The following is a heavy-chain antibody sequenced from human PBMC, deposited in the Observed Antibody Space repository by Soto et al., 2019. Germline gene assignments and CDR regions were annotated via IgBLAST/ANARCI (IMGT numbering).Heavy chain of an antibody. Sequence: QVHLVQSGAEVKKPGASVKVSCKGSGYDFTTYGITWVRQAPGQGLEWMAWISAHNGNTDYAQKLQGRVTVTRDTSRSTAYRELRSLRSDDAAMYYGAGGRHGDYWGQGALVTVSS. CDR3: AGGRHGDY. CDR1: GYDFTTYG. J-gene: IGHJ4*02. V-gene: IGHV1-18*01. CDR2: ISAHNGNT.